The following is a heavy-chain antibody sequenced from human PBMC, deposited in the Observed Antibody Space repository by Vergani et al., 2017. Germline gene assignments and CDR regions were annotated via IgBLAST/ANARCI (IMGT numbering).Heavy chain of an antibody. D-gene: IGHD3-22*01. CDR3: ARDGMYYDSSGHDAFDI. V-gene: IGHV3-66*01. CDR2: IYSGGST. Sequence: EVQLVESGGGLVQPGGSLRLSCAASGFTFSSNYMSWVRQAPGKGLEWVSVIYSGGSTYYADSVKGRFTISRDNSKNTLYLQMNSLRAEDTAVYYCARDGMYYDSSGHDAFDIWGQGTMVTVSS. CDR1: GFTFSSNY. J-gene: IGHJ3*02.